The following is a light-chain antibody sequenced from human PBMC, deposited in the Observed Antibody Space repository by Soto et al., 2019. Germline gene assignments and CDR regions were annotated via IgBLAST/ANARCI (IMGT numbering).Light chain of an antibody. Sequence: EIVLTQSPATLSFSPGERATLSCRASQSVDKYLVWYQQKPGQAPRLLIYDASSRATVIPARFSGSGSGTDFTLTITSLEPEDFAVYYCQQRTNWPLTFGGGTKLEIK. CDR3: QQRTNWPLT. J-gene: IGKJ4*01. CDR2: DAS. CDR1: QSVDKY. V-gene: IGKV3-11*01.